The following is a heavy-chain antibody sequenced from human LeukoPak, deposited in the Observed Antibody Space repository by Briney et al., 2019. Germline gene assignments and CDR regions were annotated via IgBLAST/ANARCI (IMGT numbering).Heavy chain of an antibody. CDR1: GFTFSSYW. Sequence: GGSLRLSCAASGFTFSSYWMTWVRQAPGKGLEWVANIKYDGSEEDYMDSVKGRFTISRDNAKNSLYLQMNSLRAEDTAVYYCARDIEAAGLFLDYWGQGTLATVSS. J-gene: IGHJ4*02. D-gene: IGHD6-13*01. V-gene: IGHV3-7*01. CDR3: ARDIEAAGLFLDY. CDR2: IKYDGSEE.